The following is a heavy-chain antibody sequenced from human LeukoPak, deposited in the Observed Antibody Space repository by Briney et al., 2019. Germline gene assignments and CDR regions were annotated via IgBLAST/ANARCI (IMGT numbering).Heavy chain of an antibody. CDR2: IIPIFGTA. V-gene: IGHV1-69*01. CDR1: GGTFSSYA. D-gene: IGHD1-7*01. Sequence: SVKVSCKASGGTFSSYAISWVRQAPGQGLEWMGGIIPIFGTANYAQKFQGRVTITADESTSKAYMELSSLRSEDTAVYYCARDRTRNNWNYDWFDPWGQGTLVTVSS. J-gene: IGHJ5*02. CDR3: ARDRTRNNWNYDWFDP.